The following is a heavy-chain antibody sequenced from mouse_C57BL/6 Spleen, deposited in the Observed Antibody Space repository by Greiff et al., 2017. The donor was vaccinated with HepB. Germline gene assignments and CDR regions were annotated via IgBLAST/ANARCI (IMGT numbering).Heavy chain of an antibody. V-gene: IGHV1-42*01. CDR3: ARWENIGGIVYNYDGVDY. D-gene: IGHD2-12*01. CDR2: INPSTGGT. Sequence: EVMLVESGPELVKPGASVKISCKASGYSFTGYYMNWVKQSPEKSLEWIGEINPSTGGTTYNQKFKAKATLTVDKSSSTAYMQLKSLTSEDSAVYYCARWENIGGIVYNYDGVDYWGQGTTLTVSS. CDR1: GYSFTGYY. J-gene: IGHJ2*01.